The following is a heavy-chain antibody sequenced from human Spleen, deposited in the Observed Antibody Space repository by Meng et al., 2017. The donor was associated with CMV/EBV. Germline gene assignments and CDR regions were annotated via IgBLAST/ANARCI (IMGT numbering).Heavy chain of an antibody. V-gene: IGHV1-2*02. Sequence: SVKVSCKISGYTFAGYYIHWLRQAPGQGLEWMGWINPNSGGTNYAQKFQGRVTMTRDTSISTAYMELSRLRSDDTAVYYCARDCDRYYYYGMDVWGQGTTVTVSS. CDR3: ARDCDRYYYYGMDV. CDR1: GYTFAGYY. J-gene: IGHJ6*02. CDR2: INPNSGGT. D-gene: IGHD2-21*01.